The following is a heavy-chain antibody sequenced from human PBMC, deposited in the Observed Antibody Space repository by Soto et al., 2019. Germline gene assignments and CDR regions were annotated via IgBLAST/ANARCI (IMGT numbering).Heavy chain of an antibody. Sequence: QVQLVESGGGVVQPGRSLRLSCAASGFTFSSYGMHWVRQAPGKGLEWVAVIWYDGSNKYYADSVKGRFTISRDNSKNTLYLQMNSLRAEDTAVYYCARGPYSSSWVDYWGQGTLVTVSS. V-gene: IGHV3-33*01. CDR2: IWYDGSNK. CDR1: GFTFSSYG. D-gene: IGHD6-13*01. J-gene: IGHJ4*02. CDR3: ARGPYSSSWVDY.